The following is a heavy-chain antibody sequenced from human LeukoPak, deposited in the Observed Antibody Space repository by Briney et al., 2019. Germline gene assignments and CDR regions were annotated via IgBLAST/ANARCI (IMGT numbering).Heavy chain of an antibody. Sequence: GGSLRLSCAASGFTFDDYTMHWVRQAPGKGLEWVSLITWDGGSTYYADSVKGRFTISRDNSKNSLYLQMNSLRTEDTALCYCAKAAYYYGMDVWGQGTTVTVSS. CDR2: ITWDGGST. CDR1: GFTFDDYT. J-gene: IGHJ6*02. V-gene: IGHV3-43*01. CDR3: AKAAYYYGMDV.